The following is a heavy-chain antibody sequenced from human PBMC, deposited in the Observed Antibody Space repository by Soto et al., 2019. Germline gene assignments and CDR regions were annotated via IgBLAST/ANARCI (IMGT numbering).Heavy chain of an antibody. CDR1: GFTFSSYA. CDR2: ISYDGSNK. J-gene: IGHJ6*02. Sequence: GGSLRLSCAASGFTFSSYAMHWVRQAPGKGLEWVAVISYDGSNKYYADSVKGRFTISRDNSKNTLYLQMNSLRAEDTAVYYCARDQCSSTSYYYYYYGMDVWGQGTTVTVSS. CDR3: ARDQCSSTSYYYYYYGMDV. D-gene: IGHD2-2*01. V-gene: IGHV3-30-3*01.